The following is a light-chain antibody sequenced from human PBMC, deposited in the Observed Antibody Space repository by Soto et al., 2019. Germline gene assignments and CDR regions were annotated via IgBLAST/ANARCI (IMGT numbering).Light chain of an antibody. J-gene: IGLJ1*01. CDR1: SSNIGADYF. CDR2: DNT. Sequence: QSVLTQPPSVAGAPGQGVTISCTGSSSNIGADYFVHWYQQLPGAAPKLLIYDNTNRPSGVPDRLSGSKSGTSASLAITGLQAEDDADYYCQSYDSSLRGYVFGSGTKVTVL. CDR3: QSYDSSLRGYV. V-gene: IGLV1-40*01.